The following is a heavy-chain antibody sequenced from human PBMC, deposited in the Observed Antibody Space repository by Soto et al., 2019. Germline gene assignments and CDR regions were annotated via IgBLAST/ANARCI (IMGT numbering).Heavy chain of an antibody. CDR1: GYSFTSYW. CDR3: ARHYARGLYYYDSSGYSAGPDY. D-gene: IGHD3-22*01. CDR2: IDPSDSYT. J-gene: IGHJ4*02. Sequence: GESLKISCKGSGYSFTSYWISWVRQMPGKGLEWMGRIDPSDSYTNYSPSFQGHVTISADKSISTAYLQWSSLKASDTAMYYCARHYARGLYYYDSSGYSAGPDYWGQGTLVTVSS. V-gene: IGHV5-10-1*01.